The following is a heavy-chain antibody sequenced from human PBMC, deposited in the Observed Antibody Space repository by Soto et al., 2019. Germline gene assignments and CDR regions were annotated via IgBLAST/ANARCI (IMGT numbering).Heavy chain of an antibody. Sequence: VQLVQSGPEVKKPGASVKVSCKASGYTFTSYGITWVRQAPGQGLEWMGWVSGYNGNTEYEQNFQGKVTIIADKSTSTAYLELRSLRSDDTALYYCARGLYSSSWHGEIYWGQGTLVTVSS. D-gene: IGHD6-13*01. CDR3: ARGLYSSSWHGEIY. J-gene: IGHJ4*02. CDR2: VSGYNGNT. CDR1: GYTFTSYG. V-gene: IGHV1-18*01.